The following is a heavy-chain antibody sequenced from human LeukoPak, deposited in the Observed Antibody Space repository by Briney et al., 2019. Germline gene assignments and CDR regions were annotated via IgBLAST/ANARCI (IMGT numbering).Heavy chain of an antibody. CDR1: GYTFTGYY. J-gene: IGHJ4*02. CDR2: INPNSGGT. CDR3: ARRYCSGGTCYSDY. D-gene: IGHD2-15*01. Sequence: ASVKVSCKASGYTFTGYYMHWVRQAPGQGLEWVGWINPNSGGTIFAQKFQGRVTMTRDTSISTAYMELNSLKSDDTAMYYCARRYCSGGTCYSDYWGQGTLVTVSS. V-gene: IGHV1-2*02.